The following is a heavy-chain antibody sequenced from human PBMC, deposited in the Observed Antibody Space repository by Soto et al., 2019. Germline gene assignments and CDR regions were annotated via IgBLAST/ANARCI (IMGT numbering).Heavy chain of an antibody. Sequence: SETLSLTCAVYGGSFSGYYWILIRQPPGKGLEWIGEINHSGSTNYNPSLKSRVTISVDTSKNQFSLKLSSVTAADTAVYYCARAAGQLPFDYWGQGTLVTVSS. CDR3: ARAAGQLPFDY. CDR2: INHSGST. D-gene: IGHD1-26*01. J-gene: IGHJ4*02. CDR1: GGSFSGYY. V-gene: IGHV4-34*01.